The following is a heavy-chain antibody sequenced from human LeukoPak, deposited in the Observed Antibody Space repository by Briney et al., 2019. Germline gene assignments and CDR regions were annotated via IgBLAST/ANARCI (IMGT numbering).Heavy chain of an antibody. CDR3: ARDPSTHSSGWYWYFDL. D-gene: IGHD6-19*01. V-gene: IGHV4-4*07. J-gene: IGHJ2*01. CDR2: IYPSGST. Sequence: SETLSLTCTVSGGSISGYYWSWIRQPAGKGLEWIGRIYPSGSTNYNPSLKSRVTMSVDTSRNQFSLKLRSVTAADTAVYYCARDPSTHSSGWYWYFDLWGRGTLVTVSS. CDR1: GGSISGYY.